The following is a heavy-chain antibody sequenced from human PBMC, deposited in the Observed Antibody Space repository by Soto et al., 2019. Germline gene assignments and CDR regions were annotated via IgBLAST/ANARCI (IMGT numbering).Heavy chain of an antibody. D-gene: IGHD6-13*01. V-gene: IGHV3-53*04. J-gene: IGHJ5*02. CDR2: IYSDDST. CDR3: ARDLTSIGTGWFDP. CDR1: GFAVSRNY. Sequence: EMQLVESGGGLVPPGGSLRLSCAASGFAVSRNYMSWVRQAPGKGLEWVSIIYSDDSTFYADSVKGRFSISRHNSKNTLYLQMTSLSAEDTAVYYCARDLTSIGTGWFDPWGQGTLVTVSS.